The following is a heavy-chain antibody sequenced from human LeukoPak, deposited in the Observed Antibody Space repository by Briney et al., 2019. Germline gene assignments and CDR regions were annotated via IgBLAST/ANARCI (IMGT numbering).Heavy chain of an antibody. D-gene: IGHD3-10*01. Sequence: GESLKISCKGSGYSFTSYWIGWVRQMPGKGLEWMGIIYPGDSDTRYSPSFQGQVTISADKSISTAYLQWSSLKASDTAMYYCARQTYYYGSGSYNSDYWGQGTLVTVSS. V-gene: IGHV5-51*01. J-gene: IGHJ4*02. CDR1: GYSFTSYW. CDR2: IYPGDSDT. CDR3: ARQTYYYGSGSYNSDY.